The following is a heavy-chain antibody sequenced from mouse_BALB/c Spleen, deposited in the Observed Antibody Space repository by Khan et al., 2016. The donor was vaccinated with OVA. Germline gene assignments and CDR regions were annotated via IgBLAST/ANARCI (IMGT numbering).Heavy chain of an antibody. CDR3: ARGGGGDRFAY. Sequence: QVQPKESGAELVRPGVSVKISCKGSGYTFTDFTMHWVKQSPTKSLEWIGVISTYYGDVTYNQKFKDKATMTVDKSSSTAYMELARLTSEDSAIYYSARGGGGDRFAYWGQGTLVTVSA. CDR1: GYTFTDFT. CDR2: ISTYYGDV. V-gene: IGHV1S137*01. J-gene: IGHJ3*01.